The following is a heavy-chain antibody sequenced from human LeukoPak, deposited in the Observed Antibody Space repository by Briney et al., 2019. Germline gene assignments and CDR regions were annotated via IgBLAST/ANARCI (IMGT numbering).Heavy chain of an antibody. V-gene: IGHV5-51*01. CDR2: IYPGDSDT. CDR1: GYSFTSYW. CDR3: ARRRDAFDI. Sequence: AESLQITCKGSGYSFTSYWIAWVRQMPGKGLEWMGIIYPGDSDTRYSPSFQGQVTISADKSISTAYLQWSSLKASDTAMYYCARRRDAFDIWGQGTMVTVSS. J-gene: IGHJ3*02.